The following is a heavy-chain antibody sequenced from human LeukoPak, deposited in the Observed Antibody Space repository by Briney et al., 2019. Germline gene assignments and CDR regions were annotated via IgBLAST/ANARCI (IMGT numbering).Heavy chain of an antibody. CDR1: GGSFSGYY. D-gene: IGHD1-26*01. V-gene: IGHV4-34*01. CDR2: INHSGST. CDR3: ARQRRGATTDY. Sequence: SSETLSLTCAVYGGSFSGYYWSWIRQPPGKGLEWIGEINHSGSTNYNPSLKSRVTISVDTSKNQFSLKLSSVTAADTAVYYCARQRRGATTDYWGQGTLVTVSS. J-gene: IGHJ4*02.